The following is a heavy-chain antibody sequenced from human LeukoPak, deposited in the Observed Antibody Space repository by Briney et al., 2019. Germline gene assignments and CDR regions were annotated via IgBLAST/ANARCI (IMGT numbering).Heavy chain of an antibody. CDR1: GFTFDDYG. CDR2: INWNGGST. Sequence: GGSLRLSCAASGFTFDDYGMSWVRQAPGKGLEWVSGINWNGGSTGYADSVKGRFTISRDNAKNSLYLQMNSLRAEDTALYHCARGGSTNDYYYYGMDVWGQGTTVTVSS. V-gene: IGHV3-20*01. D-gene: IGHD6-13*01. J-gene: IGHJ6*02. CDR3: ARGGSTNDYYYYGMDV.